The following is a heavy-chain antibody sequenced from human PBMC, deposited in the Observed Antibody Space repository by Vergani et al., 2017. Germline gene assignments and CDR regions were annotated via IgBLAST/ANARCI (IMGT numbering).Heavy chain of an antibody. CDR2: IYYSGST. Sequence: QVQLQESGPGLVQPSETLSLTCTVSGGSISSYYWSWIRQPPGKGLEWIGYIYYSGSTNYNPSLKSRVTISVDTSKNQFSLKLSSVTAADTAVYYCARETMVRGLDYWGQGTLVTVSS. V-gene: IGHV4-59*08. CDR1: GGSISSYY. CDR3: ARETMVRGLDY. D-gene: IGHD3-10*01. J-gene: IGHJ4*02.